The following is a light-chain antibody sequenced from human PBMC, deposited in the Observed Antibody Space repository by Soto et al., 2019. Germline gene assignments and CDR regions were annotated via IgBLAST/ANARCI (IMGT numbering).Light chain of an antibody. V-gene: IGLV7-46*01. CDR3: LLSYNAARV. J-gene: IGLJ2*01. CDR2: DTS. Sequence: QAVVTQEPSLTVSPGGTVTLTCGSSTGAVTSNNHPNWFQQKAGQAPRTLIYDTSTKHSWTPARFSGSLLGDKAALTLSGAQPDDEAQYYCLLSYNAARVFGGGTKLTVL. CDR1: TGAVTSNNH.